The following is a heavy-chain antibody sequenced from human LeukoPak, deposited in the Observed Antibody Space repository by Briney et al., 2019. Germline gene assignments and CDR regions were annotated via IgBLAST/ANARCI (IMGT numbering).Heavy chain of an antibody. V-gene: IGHV3-48*03. CDR3: ARGRILRSESVFDF. CDR2: ITNTGGSK. J-gene: IGHJ4*02. Sequence: GGSLRLSCEASGFTFSDYEMHWIRQAPGKGLEWVSYITNTGGSKYYAPSVRGRFIISSDTAENSVHLQMNSLRAEDSALYYCARGRILRSESVFDFWGQGTLVTVS. CDR1: GFTFSDYE.